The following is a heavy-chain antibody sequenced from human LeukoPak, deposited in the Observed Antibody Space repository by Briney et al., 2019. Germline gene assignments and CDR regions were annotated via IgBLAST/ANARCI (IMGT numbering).Heavy chain of an antibody. CDR1: GYTFTGYY. J-gene: IGHJ5*02. Sequence: ASVKVSCKASGYTFTGYYMNWVRQAPGQGLEWMGWINPNSGGTNYAQKFQGRVTMTRDTSISTAYMELSRLRSDDTAVYYCARGKYLMAARPEDNWFDPWGQGTLVTVSS. CDR3: ARGKYLMAARPEDNWFDP. V-gene: IGHV1-2*02. CDR2: INPNSGGT. D-gene: IGHD6-6*01.